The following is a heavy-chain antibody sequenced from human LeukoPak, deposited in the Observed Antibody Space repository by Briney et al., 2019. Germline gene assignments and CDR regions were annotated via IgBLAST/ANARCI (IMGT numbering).Heavy chain of an antibody. V-gene: IGHV4-39*07. CDR3: ARLVRSSSPPPVYFDC. CDR2: IYYSGST. J-gene: IGHJ4*02. D-gene: IGHD6-6*01. Sequence: SQTLSLTCTVSGGSISSSSYYWGWIRQPPGKGLEWIGSIYYSGSTYYNPSLKSRVTISVDTSKNQFSLKLSSVTAADTAVYYCARLVRSSSPPPVYFDCWGQGTLVTVSS. CDR1: GGSISSSSYY.